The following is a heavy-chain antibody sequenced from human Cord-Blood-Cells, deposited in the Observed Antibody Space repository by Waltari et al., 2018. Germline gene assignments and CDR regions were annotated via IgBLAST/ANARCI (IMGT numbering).Heavy chain of an antibody. CDR2: INPNSGGT. CDR1: GYTFTGYY. D-gene: IGHD5-12*01. CDR3: AREYSGYANWYFDL. Sequence: QVQLVQSGAEVKKPGASVQVSCKASGYTFTGYYMPWVRQAPGQGLEWMGRINPNSGGTNYAQKFQGRVTMTRDTSISTAYMELSRLRSDDTAVYYCAREYSGYANWYFDLWGRGTLVTVSS. J-gene: IGHJ2*01. V-gene: IGHV1-2*06.